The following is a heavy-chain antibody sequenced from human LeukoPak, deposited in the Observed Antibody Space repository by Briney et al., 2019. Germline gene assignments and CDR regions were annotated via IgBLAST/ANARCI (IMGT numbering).Heavy chain of an antibody. V-gene: IGHV4-31*03. CDR2: IYYSGST. Sequence: SQTLSLTCTVSGGSISSGGYYWSWLRQHPGKGLEWIGYIYYSGSTYYNPSLKSRVTISVDTSKNQFSLKLSSVTAADTAVYYCARGDSSSSVALWGQGTLVTVSS. CDR1: GGSISSGGYY. CDR3: ARGDSSSSVAL. D-gene: IGHD6-6*01. J-gene: IGHJ4*02.